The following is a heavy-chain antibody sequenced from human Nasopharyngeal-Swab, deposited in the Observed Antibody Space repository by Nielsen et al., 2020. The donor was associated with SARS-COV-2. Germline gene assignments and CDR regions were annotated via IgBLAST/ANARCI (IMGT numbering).Heavy chain of an antibody. CDR3: TRCGGGCYSGRDY. CDR2: IRSKGNSYAT. D-gene: IGHD2-15*01. Sequence: GESLKISCAASGFIFSDSAIHWVRQASGKGLEWVGRIRSKGNSYATAYAASVKGRFTISRDDSTNTAFLQMNSLKTEDTAVYYCTRCGGGCYSGRDYWGQGTLVTVSS. J-gene: IGHJ4*02. CDR1: GFIFSDSA. V-gene: IGHV3-73*01.